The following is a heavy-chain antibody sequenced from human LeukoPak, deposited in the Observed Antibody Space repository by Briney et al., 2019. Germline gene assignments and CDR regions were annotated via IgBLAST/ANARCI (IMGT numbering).Heavy chain of an antibody. Sequence: PGGSLRLSCAASGFTFSSYSLNWVRQAPGEGLEWVSSISNSSSYKYYADSVKGRFTISRDNAKNSLYLQMNSLGAEDTAVYYCARAPYYGSGSEGWFDPWGQGTLVTVSS. V-gene: IGHV3-21*01. CDR1: GFTFSSYS. D-gene: IGHD3-10*01. CDR3: ARAPYYGSGSEGWFDP. CDR2: ISNSSSYK. J-gene: IGHJ5*02.